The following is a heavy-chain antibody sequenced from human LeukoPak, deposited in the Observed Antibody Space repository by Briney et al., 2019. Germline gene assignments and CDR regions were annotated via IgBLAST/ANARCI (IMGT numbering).Heavy chain of an antibody. Sequence: PSETLPLTCTVSGGSISSSSYYWGWIRQPPGKGLEWIGSIYYSGSTYYNPSLKSRVTISVDTSKNQFSLKLSSVTAADTAVYYCARHPYSYGPSYYFDYWGQGTLVTVSS. CDR2: IYYSGST. CDR1: GGSISSSSYY. V-gene: IGHV4-39*01. CDR3: ARHPYSYGPSYYFDY. J-gene: IGHJ4*02. D-gene: IGHD5-18*01.